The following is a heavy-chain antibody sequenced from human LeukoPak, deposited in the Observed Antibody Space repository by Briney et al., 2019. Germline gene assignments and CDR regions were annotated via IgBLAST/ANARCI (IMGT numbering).Heavy chain of an antibody. J-gene: IGHJ4*02. V-gene: IGHV3-30*18. Sequence: SGGSLRLSCAASGFTFSSYGMHWIRQAPGKGLEWVAVISYDGNNRYYADSVKGRFTVSRDSSKNTLYLQMNSLRVEDTAVYYCAKGAVISGNYYDRFDCWGQGTLVTVSS. CDR2: ISYDGNNR. CDR3: AKGAVISGNYYDRFDC. CDR1: GFTFSSYG. D-gene: IGHD1-26*01.